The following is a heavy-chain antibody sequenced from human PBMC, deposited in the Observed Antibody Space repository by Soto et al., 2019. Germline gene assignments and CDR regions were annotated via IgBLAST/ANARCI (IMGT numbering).Heavy chain of an antibody. Sequence: QVQLVQSGAEVKKPGSSVKVSCKASGGTFSSYAISWGRQAPGQGLEWMGGIIPIFGTANYAKKFQGRVTITADASTNTAYMELSSLRSEDTAVYYCARDRDYYDSSGYYSPHPKYFQHWGQGTLVTVSS. V-gene: IGHV1-69*01. CDR2: IIPIFGTA. CDR1: GGTFSSYA. D-gene: IGHD3-22*01. CDR3: ARDRDYYDSSGYYSPHPKYFQH. J-gene: IGHJ1*01.